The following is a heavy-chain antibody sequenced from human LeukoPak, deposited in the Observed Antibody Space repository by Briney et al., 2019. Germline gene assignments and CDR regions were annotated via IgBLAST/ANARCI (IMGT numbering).Heavy chain of an antibody. CDR3: TREGSEWLVDL. J-gene: IGHJ4*02. CDR1: GFTFGDYT. CDR2: IRSKAYGGTA. V-gene: IGHV3-49*04. Sequence: PGGSLRLSCTASGFTFGDYTMNWVRQAPGKGLEWVGFIRSKAYGGTAEYATSVRGRFTISKDDSKSIVYLQMNSLKTEDTAVYYCTREGSEWLVDLWGQGTLVTVSS. D-gene: IGHD6-19*01.